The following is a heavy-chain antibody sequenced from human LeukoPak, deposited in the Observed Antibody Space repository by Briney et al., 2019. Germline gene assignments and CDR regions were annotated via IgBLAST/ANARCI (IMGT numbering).Heavy chain of an antibody. J-gene: IGHJ4*02. CDR1: GYIFTNYG. Sequence: ASVKVSCKASGYIFTNYGISWVRQAPGQGLEWVGWISSYNDNAHYAQTFQGRVTMTTDISTSTVYMELRSLRSDDTAMYYCARDGNDVMDCWGQGTLVTVSS. CDR2: ISSYNDNA. CDR3: ARDGNDVMDC. D-gene: IGHD1-1*01. V-gene: IGHV1-18*01.